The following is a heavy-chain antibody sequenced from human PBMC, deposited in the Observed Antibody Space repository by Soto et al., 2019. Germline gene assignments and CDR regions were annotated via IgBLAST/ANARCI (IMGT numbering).Heavy chain of an antibody. CDR2: IDPNSGGT. Sequence: QVQLVQSGAEVKKPGASVRVSCKASGYTFTDYYLHWVRQAPGQGLEWMGWIDPNSGGTQYPRKFQGRVTMTRDTSTSTAYMELSRLKSDDTAIYYCARDSPLTTGWFDPWGQGTLVTVSS. D-gene: IGHD4-17*01. CDR1: GYTFTDYY. J-gene: IGHJ5*02. CDR3: ARDSPLTTGWFDP. V-gene: IGHV1-2*07.